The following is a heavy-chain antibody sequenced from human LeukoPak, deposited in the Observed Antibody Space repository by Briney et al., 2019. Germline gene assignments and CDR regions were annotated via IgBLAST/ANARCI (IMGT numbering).Heavy chain of an antibody. J-gene: IGHJ5*02. Sequence: ASVKVSCKASGYTFTGYFIHWVRQAPGQGLEWMGIINPSGGSTSYAQKFQGRVTMTRDTSTSTVYMELSSLRSDDTAVYYCARDDYGDSKGWFDPWGQGTLVTVSS. V-gene: IGHV1-46*01. CDR2: INPSGGST. CDR3: ARDDYGDSKGWFDP. D-gene: IGHD4-17*01. CDR1: GYTFTGYF.